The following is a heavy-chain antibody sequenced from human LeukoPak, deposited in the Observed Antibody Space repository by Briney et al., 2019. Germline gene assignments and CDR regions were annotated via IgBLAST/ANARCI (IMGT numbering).Heavy chain of an antibody. CDR3: ARDPYDAFDI. Sequence: GGSLRLSCEGFGFIFSGYSMNWVRQAPGKGLEYVSSISSSSGDKHYADSVRGRFTISRDNAKNSMYLQINSLRAEDTAVYYCARDPYDAFDIWGQGTMVTVSS. CDR2: ISSSSGDK. CDR1: GFIFSGYS. J-gene: IGHJ3*02. V-gene: IGHV3-21*01.